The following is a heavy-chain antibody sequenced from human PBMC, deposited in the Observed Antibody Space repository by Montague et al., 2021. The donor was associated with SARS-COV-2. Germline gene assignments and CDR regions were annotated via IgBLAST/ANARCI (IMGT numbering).Heavy chain of an antibody. CDR1: SGSIISSGCY. D-gene: IGHD3-10*01. CDR2: IYYSGTT. Sequence: SETLSLTCSVSSGSIISSGCYWGWIRQPPGKELERIGNIYYSGTTYYXPSLQSRGTISVDTSKDHLSLRLSSVTAADTAVYFCARGMIRGVTTPFDYWGQGSQVTVSS. V-gene: IGHV4-39*02. J-gene: IGHJ4*02. CDR3: ARGMIRGVTTPFDY.